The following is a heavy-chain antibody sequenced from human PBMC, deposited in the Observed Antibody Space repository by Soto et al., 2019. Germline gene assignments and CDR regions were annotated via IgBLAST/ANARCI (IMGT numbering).Heavy chain of an antibody. V-gene: IGHV3-9*01. D-gene: IGHD3-16*01. CDR1: GFTFDDYA. Sequence: PGGSLRLSCAASGFTFDDYAMHWVRQAPGKGLEWVSGISWNSGSIGYADSVKGRFTISRDNAKNSLYLQMNSLRAEDTALYYCAKGTSVWIVNWFDPWGQGTLVTVSS. J-gene: IGHJ5*02. CDR2: ISWNSGSI. CDR3: AKGTSVWIVNWFDP.